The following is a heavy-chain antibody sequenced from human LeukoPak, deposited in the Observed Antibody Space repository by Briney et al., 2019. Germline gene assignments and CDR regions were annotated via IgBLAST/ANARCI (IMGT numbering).Heavy chain of an antibody. CDR3: ASLLVGTNFDY. J-gene: IGHJ4*02. Sequence: PGGSLRLSCAASGFSFSNYGIHWVRQAPGKGLEWVAFIQNDGSNKYYAVSVKGRFTISRDNSKNTLYLQMNSLRADDTAVYYCASLLVGTNFDYWGQGTLVTDSS. CDR2: IQNDGSNK. V-gene: IGHV3-30*02. CDR1: GFSFSNYG. D-gene: IGHD1-26*01.